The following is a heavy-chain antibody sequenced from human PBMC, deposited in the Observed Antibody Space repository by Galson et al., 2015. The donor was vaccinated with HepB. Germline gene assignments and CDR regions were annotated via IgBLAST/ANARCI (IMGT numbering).Heavy chain of an antibody. Sequence: SLRLSCAASGFTFNIHAMSWVREAPGKGLEWVSTVSGSGASTYYADSVKGRFTISRDNPKNTLYLQMNSLRAEDTAMYYCARVSGRGMADASDIWGQGTMVTVSS. CDR1: GFTFNIHA. D-gene: IGHD3-10*01. CDR2: VSGSGAST. CDR3: ARVSGRGMADASDI. V-gene: IGHV3-23*01. J-gene: IGHJ3*02.